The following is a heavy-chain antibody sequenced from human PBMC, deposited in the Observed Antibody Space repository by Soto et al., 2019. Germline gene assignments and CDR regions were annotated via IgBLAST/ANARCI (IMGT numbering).Heavy chain of an antibody. CDR3: ARALDTAMVTDYYYGMDV. J-gene: IGHJ6*02. CDR2: NIPIFGTA. V-gene: IGHV1-69*01. D-gene: IGHD5-18*01. CDR1: GGTFSSYA. Sequence: QVQLVQSGAEVKKPGSSVKVSCKASGGTFSSYAISWVRQAPGQGLEWMGGNIPIFGTANYAQKLQDRVTITADESTRTAYMELSSLRSEDTAVYYCARALDTAMVTDYYYGMDVWGQGTTVTVSS.